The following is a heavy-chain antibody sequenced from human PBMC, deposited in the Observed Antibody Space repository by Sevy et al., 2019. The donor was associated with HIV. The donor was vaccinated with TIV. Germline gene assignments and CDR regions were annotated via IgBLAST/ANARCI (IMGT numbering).Heavy chain of an antibody. CDR3: AKQSYYDSSGYYYHYFDY. Sequence: GGSLRLSCAASGFTFSSYAMSWVRQAPGKGLEWVSAISGSGGSTYYADSVKGRFTISRDNSKNTLYLQMNSLRAEDMAVYYCAKQSYYDSSGYYYHYFDYWGQGTLVTVSS. D-gene: IGHD3-22*01. V-gene: IGHV3-23*01. CDR1: GFTFSSYA. J-gene: IGHJ4*02. CDR2: ISGSGGST.